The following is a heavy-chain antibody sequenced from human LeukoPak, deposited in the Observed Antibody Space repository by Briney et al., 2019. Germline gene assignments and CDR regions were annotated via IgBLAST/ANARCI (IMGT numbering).Heavy chain of an antibody. V-gene: IGHV3-21*01. CDR3: ARQSAAAGTTHIYYYYMDV. D-gene: IGHD6-13*01. J-gene: IGHJ6*03. CDR2: ISSSSSYI. Sequence: GGSLRLSCAASGFTFSSYSMNWVRQAPGKGLEWVSSISSSSSYIYYADSVKGRFTISRDNAKNSLYLQMNSLRAEDTAVYYCARQSAAAGTTHIYYYYMDVWGKGTTVTVSS. CDR1: GFTFSSYS.